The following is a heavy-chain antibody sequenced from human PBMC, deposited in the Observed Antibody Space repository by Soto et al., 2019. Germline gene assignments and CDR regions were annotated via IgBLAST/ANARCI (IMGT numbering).Heavy chain of an antibody. J-gene: IGHJ6*02. CDR2: INHSGST. Sequence: SENLSVTCAVYGGSLSGYYWSWIRQAPGKGLDLIGAINHSGSTNYNPSLKSRVTISVDTSKNQFSLKLSSVTAADTAVYYCARGAYDYVWGSYRLESYYYYYGMDVWGQGTTVS. V-gene: IGHV4-34*01. D-gene: IGHD3-16*02. CDR1: GGSLSGYY. CDR3: ARGAYDYVWGSYRLESYYYYYGMDV.